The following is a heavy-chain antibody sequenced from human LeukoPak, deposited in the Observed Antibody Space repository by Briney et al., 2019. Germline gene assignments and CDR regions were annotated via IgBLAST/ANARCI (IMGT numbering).Heavy chain of an antibody. CDR2: IYTSGST. CDR3: ARRDIVVHWFDP. CDR1: GGSISSGSYY. V-gene: IGHV4-61*02. D-gene: IGHD2-15*01. Sequence: PSETLSLTCTVSGGSISSGSYYWSWIRQPAGKGLEWIGRIYTSGSTNYNPSLKSRVTISVDTSKNQFSLKLSSVTAADTAVYYCARRDIVVHWFDPWGQGTLVTVSS. J-gene: IGHJ5*02.